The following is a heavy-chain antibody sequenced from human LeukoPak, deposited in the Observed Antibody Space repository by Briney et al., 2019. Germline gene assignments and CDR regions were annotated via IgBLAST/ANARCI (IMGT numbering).Heavy chain of an antibody. CDR2: INHSGST. J-gene: IGHJ4*02. V-gene: IGHV4-34*01. CDR3: ARGHYVLRFSEWSTPFDY. D-gene: IGHD3-3*01. Sequence: SETLSLTCAVYGGSFSGYYWSWIRQPPGKGLEWIGEINHSGSTNYNPSLKSRVTMSVDTSKNQFSLKLSSVTAADTAVYYCARGHYVLRFSEWSTPFDYWGQGTLVTVSS. CDR1: GGSFSGYY.